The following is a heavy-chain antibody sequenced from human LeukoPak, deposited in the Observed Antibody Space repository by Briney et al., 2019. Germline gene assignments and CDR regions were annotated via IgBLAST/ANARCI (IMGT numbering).Heavy chain of an antibody. D-gene: IGHD3-22*01. CDR1: GFTFSSYS. V-gene: IGHV3-48*01. J-gene: IGHJ4*02. CDR2: ISSSSSTI. Sequence: GGSLRLSCAASGFTFSSYSMNWVRQAPGKWLEWVSYISSSSSTIYYADSVKGRFTISRDNAKNSLYLQMNSLRAEDTAVYYCARDLVNYDSSDAVPYWGQGTLVTVSS. CDR3: ARDLVNYDSSDAVPY.